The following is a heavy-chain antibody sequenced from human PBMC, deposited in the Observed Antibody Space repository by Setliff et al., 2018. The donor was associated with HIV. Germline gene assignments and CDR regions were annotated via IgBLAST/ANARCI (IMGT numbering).Heavy chain of an antibody. J-gene: IGHJ5*02. CDR2: IYHSGST. V-gene: IGHV4-38-2*02. D-gene: IGHD2-15*01. CDR1: GYSISSGYY. CDR3: ARDLVLLDLDCSGGSCYDQNWFDP. Sequence: PSETLSLTCAVSGYSISSGYYWGWIRQPPGKGLEWIGSIYHSGSTYYNPSLKSRVTISVDTSKNQFSLKLSSVTAADTAGYYCARDLVLLDLDCSGGSCYDQNWFDPWGQGTLVTVSS.